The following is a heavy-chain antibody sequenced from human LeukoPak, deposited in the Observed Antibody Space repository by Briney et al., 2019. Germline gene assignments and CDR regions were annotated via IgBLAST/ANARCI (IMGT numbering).Heavy chain of an antibody. J-gene: IGHJ6*02. V-gene: IGHV3-7*05. CDR2: IRQDESEK. D-gene: IGHD2-2*01. CDR1: GFTFSYYW. Sequence: GGSLRLSCAASGFTFSYYWMSWVRQAPGKGLEWVANIRQDESEKYYVDSVKGRFTISRDNAKNSLYLQMNSLKTEDTAVYYCTTGGPAVPAAIDGVDVWGQGTTVTVSS. CDR3: TTGGPAVPAAIDGVDV.